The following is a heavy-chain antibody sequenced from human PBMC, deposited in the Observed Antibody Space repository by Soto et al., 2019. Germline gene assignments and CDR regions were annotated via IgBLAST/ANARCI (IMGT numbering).Heavy chain of an antibody. CDR2: IIPIFGTA. D-gene: IGHD3-3*01. CDR3: AIVRETRVLRFLEWLLGPYYYYYGMDV. Sequence: ASVKVSCKASGGTFSSYAISWVRQAPGQGLEWMGGIIPIFGTANYAQKFQGRVTITADKSTSTAYMELSSLRSEDTAVYYCAIVRETRVLRFLEWLLGPYYYYYGMDVWGQGTTVTVSS. V-gene: IGHV1-69*06. CDR1: GGTFSSYA. J-gene: IGHJ6*02.